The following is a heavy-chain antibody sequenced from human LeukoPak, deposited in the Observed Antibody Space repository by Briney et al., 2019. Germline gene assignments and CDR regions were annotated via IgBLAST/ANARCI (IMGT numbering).Heavy chain of an antibody. CDR3: AKDSPYGDYEGNWFDP. CDR1: GFTFNSYG. V-gene: IGHV3-30*02. J-gene: IGHJ5*02. Sequence: GGSLRLSCPASGFTFNSYGMHWVRQAPGKGLEWVAFIRYDETNKYYTDSVKGRFTISRDNSKNTVYLQMNSLRAEDTAVYYCAKDSPYGDYEGNWFDPWGQGTLVTVSS. CDR2: IRYDETNK. D-gene: IGHD4-17*01.